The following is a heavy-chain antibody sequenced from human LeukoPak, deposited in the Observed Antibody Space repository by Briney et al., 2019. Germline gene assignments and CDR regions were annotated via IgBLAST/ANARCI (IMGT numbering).Heavy chain of an antibody. CDR1: GYTFTSYY. D-gene: IGHD2-2*01. Sequence: ASVKVSCKASGYTFTSYYMHWVRQAPGQGLEWMGWISAYNGNTNYAQKLQGRVTMTTDTSTSTAYMELRSLRSDDTAVYYCARDRSLGCSSTSCSDWFDPWGQGTLVTVSS. J-gene: IGHJ5*02. CDR3: ARDRSLGCSSTSCSDWFDP. CDR2: ISAYNGNT. V-gene: IGHV1-18*04.